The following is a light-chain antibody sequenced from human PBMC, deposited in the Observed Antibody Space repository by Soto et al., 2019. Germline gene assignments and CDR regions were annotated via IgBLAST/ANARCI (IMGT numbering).Light chain of an antibody. J-gene: IGKJ5*01. V-gene: IGKV3-20*01. CDR1: QSVSKSY. CDR3: QQYGSSPPIT. Sequence: EIVLTQSPGTLSLSPGERATLSCRASQSVSKSYLAWYQQKPGQAPRLLIYGASSRATGTPDRFSGSGSGTDVTLTISRLEPEDFAVYYCQQYGSSPPITFGQGTRLEIK. CDR2: GAS.